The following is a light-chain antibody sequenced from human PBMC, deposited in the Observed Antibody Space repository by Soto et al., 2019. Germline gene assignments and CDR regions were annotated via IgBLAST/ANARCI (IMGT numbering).Light chain of an antibody. V-gene: IGLV2-11*01. CDR2: DVS. CDR1: SSDVGGYNY. CDR3: CSYAGTYTL. J-gene: IGLJ2*01. Sequence: QSALTQPRSVSGSPGQSVTISCTGTSSDVGGYNYVSWYQQHPGKAPKLMIYDVSKRPSGVPDRFSGSKSGNTASLTISGLQVEDEADYYCCSYAGTYTLFGGGTQLTVL.